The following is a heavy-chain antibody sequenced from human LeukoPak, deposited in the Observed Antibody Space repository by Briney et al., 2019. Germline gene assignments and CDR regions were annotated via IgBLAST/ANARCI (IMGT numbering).Heavy chain of an antibody. CDR3: ARGLVVSAAHRVAYYMDV. CDR1: GYTFTSYY. D-gene: IGHD2-2*01. V-gene: IGHV1-46*01. J-gene: IGHJ6*03. Sequence: WASVKVSYKASGYTFTSYYMHWVRQAPGQGLEWMGIINPSGGSTSYAQKFQGRVTMTRDMSTSTVYMELSSLRSEDTAVYYCARGLVVSAAHRVAYYMDVWGKGTTVTVSS. CDR2: INPSGGST.